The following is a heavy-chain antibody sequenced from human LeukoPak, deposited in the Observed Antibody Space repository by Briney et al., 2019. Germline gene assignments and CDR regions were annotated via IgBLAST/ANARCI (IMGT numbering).Heavy chain of an antibody. J-gene: IGHJ4*02. V-gene: IGHV3-74*01. CDR1: GFALSLAW. D-gene: IGHD5-24*01. CDR3: VRDGDAYNFDF. Sequence: GGSLRLSCATSGFALSLAWMHWVRQAPGKGLEWVSRIKYDGSYTNYADSVKGRFTISRDNARNTLSLHMISLRAEDTAVYFCVRDGDAYNFDFWGQGVLVTVSS. CDR2: IKYDGSYT.